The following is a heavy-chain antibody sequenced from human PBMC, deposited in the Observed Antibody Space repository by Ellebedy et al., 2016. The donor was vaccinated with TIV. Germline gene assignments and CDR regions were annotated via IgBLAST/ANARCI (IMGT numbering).Heavy chain of an antibody. J-gene: IGHJ6*02. D-gene: IGHD3-16*01. CDR3: ATSFYDGGLYGMDV. Sequence: ASVKVSCKASGMAPGSTFMSSALQWVRQARGQRPEWIGRIVVGSGNTKYAQNFQERVTTTRDMSTTTAYMELRSLRSEDTAVYYCATSFYDGGLYGMDVWGQGTTVTVSS. V-gene: IGHV1-58*01. CDR2: IVVGSGNT. CDR1: GMAPGSTFMSSA.